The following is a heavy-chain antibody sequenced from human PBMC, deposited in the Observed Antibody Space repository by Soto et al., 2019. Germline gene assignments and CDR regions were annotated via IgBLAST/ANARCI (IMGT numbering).Heavy chain of an antibody. CDR1: GYTFTRYT. D-gene: IGHD2-15*01. CDR3: ARGIATGQLDP. J-gene: IGHJ5*02. CDR2: INPDNGNT. Sequence: ASVKVSCKASGYTFTRYTMNWVRQAPGKRLEWMGWINPDNGNTKSSQKFQDRVIITRDTSASTAYMDLSSLRSEGTAVYYCARGIATGQLDPWGQGTLVTVSS. V-gene: IGHV1-3*01.